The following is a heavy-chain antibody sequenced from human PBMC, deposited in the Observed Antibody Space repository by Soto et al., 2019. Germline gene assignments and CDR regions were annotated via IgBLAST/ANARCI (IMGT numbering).Heavy chain of an antibody. J-gene: IGHJ6*03. V-gene: IGHV1-24*01. CDR1: GYTLTELS. CDR3: ATLVGASRHYYYYMDV. Sequence: ASVKVSCKVSGYTLTELSMHWVRQAPGKGLEWMGGFDPEDGETIYAQKFQGRVTMTEDTSTDTAYMELSSLRSEDTAVYYCATLVGASRHYYYYMDVWGKGTTVTVSS. D-gene: IGHD1-26*01. CDR2: FDPEDGET.